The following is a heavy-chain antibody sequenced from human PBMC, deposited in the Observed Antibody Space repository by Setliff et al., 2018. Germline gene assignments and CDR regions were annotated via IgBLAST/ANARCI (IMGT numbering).Heavy chain of an antibody. V-gene: IGHV3-7*01. J-gene: IGHJ6*02. CDR1: GLSYSNYW. Sequence: PGGSLRLSCTASGLSYSNYWVSWVRQAPGKGLEWVSKTHIDGITVYSDSVKGRSIIYRDNARNSLHLQMNSLRAEDTAIYFCARRLPYYGMDVWGQGTTVTVSS. CDR3: ARRLPYYGMDV. D-gene: IGHD2-15*01. CDR2: THIDGITV.